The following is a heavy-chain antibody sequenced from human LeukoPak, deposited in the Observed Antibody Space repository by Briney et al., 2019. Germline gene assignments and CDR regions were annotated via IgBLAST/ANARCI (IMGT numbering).Heavy chain of an antibody. CDR2: IYYSGST. CDR3: ARAGYCSGGSCYDY. J-gene: IGHJ4*02. Sequence: SETLSLTCTVSGGSISSYYWSWIRQPPGKGLEWIGYIYYSGSTNYNPSLRSRATISVDTSKNQFSLKLSSVTAAGTAVYYCARAGYCSGGSCYDYWGQGTLVTVSS. D-gene: IGHD2-15*01. CDR1: GGSISSYY. V-gene: IGHV4-59*01.